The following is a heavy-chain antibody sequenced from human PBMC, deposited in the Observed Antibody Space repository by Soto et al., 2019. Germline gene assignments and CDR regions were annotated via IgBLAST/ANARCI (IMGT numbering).Heavy chain of an antibody. D-gene: IGHD2-8*01. J-gene: IGHJ4*02. CDR3: ARHNSMLLVSGFDY. CDR1: GGSISSSSYY. V-gene: IGHV4-39*01. CDR2: IYYSGST. Sequence: QLQLQESGPGLVKPSETLSLTCTVSGGSISSSSYYWGWIRQPPGKGLEWIGSIYYSGSTYYNPSLKSRVTISVDTSKNQFSLKLSSVTAADTAVYYCARHNSMLLVSGFDYWGQGTLVTVSS.